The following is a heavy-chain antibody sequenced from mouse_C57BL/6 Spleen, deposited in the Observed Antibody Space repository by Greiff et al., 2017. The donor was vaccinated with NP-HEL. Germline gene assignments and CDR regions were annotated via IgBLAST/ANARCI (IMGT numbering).Heavy chain of an antibody. D-gene: IGHD1-1*01. CDR2: ISYSGST. Sequence: EVQLQQSGPGMVKPSQSLSLTCTVTGYSITSGYDWHWIRHFPGNKLEWMGYISYSGSTNYNPSLKSRISITHDTSKNHFFLKLNSVTTEDTATYYCAREGGSSYVGGMDYWGQGTSVTVSS. J-gene: IGHJ4*01. CDR3: AREGGSSYVGGMDY. CDR1: GYSITSGYD. V-gene: IGHV3-1*01.